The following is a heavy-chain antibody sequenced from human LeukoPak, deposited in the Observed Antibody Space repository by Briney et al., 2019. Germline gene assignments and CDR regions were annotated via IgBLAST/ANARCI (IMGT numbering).Heavy chain of an antibody. CDR3: ARDLMGEDNY. CDR1: GFG. D-gene: IGHD1-26*01. Sequence: EGSLRLSCAASGFGMHWVRQAPGKGLEWVAIIWYDGSNKYYSDSVKGRFTISRDNSKNTLYLQMNSLRAEDTAVYYCARDLMGEDNYWGQGTLVTVSS. V-gene: IGHV3-33*01. CDR2: IWYDGSNK. J-gene: IGHJ4*02.